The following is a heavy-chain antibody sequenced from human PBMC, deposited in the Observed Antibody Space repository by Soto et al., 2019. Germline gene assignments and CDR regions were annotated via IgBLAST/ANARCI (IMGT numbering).Heavy chain of an antibody. J-gene: IGHJ4*02. Sequence: GASVKVSCQASGGTFSSYAISWVRQAPGQGLEWMGGIIPILGTANYAQKFQGRVTITADKSTSTAYMELSSLRSEDTAVYYCAREGTTVGGLFDYWGQGTLVTVSS. CDR3: AREGTTVGGLFDY. CDR1: GGTFSSYA. D-gene: IGHD4-4*01. V-gene: IGHV1-69*10. CDR2: IIPILGTA.